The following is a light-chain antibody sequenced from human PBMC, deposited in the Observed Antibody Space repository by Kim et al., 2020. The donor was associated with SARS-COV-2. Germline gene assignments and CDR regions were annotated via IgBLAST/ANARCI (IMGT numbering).Light chain of an antibody. Sequence: VTLSLSPGERATLSCRASESISSYLGWYQQKPGQAPRLLIYDASKRATGIPARFSGSGSGTDFTLTINSLEPEDFAVYYCQYSTTFGGGTKVDIK. CDR2: DAS. CDR3: QYSTT. CDR1: ESISSY. V-gene: IGKV3-11*01. J-gene: IGKJ4*01.